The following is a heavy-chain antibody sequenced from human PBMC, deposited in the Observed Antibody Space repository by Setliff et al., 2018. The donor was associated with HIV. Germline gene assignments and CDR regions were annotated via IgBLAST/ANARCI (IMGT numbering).Heavy chain of an antibody. J-gene: IGHJ3*02. CDR1: GYTFTSYD. CDR3: AREEQQWLVRGDAFDI. CDR2: IIPIFGTA. D-gene: IGHD6-19*01. V-gene: IGHV1-69*13. Sequence: ASVKVSCKASGYTFTSYDFNWVRQAPGQGLEWMGGIIPIFGTANYAQKFQGRVTITADESTSTAYMELSSLRSEDTAVYYCAREEQQWLVRGDAFDIWGQGTMVTVSS.